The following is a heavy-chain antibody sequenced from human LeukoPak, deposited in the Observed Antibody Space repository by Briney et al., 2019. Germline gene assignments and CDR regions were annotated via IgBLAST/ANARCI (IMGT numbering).Heavy chain of an antibody. D-gene: IGHD1-26*01. CDR1: GFTFSNDW. J-gene: IGHJ4*02. V-gene: IGHV3-15*01. CDR3: TTATKSGTYSRGY. CDR2: IKSKTDGGTT. Sequence: GGSLRLSCAASGFTFSNDWMNWVRQAPGRGLEWVGRIKSKTDGGTTDYTAPVKGRFTISRDDSKNTLYLQMNSLKTEDTAVYYCTTATKSGTYSRGYWGQGTLVTVSS.